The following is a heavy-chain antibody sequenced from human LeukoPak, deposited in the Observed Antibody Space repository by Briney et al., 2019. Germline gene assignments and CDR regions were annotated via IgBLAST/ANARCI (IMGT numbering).Heavy chain of an antibody. V-gene: IGHV3-43*01. D-gene: IGHD6-19*01. CDR2: ISWDGGST. CDR1: GFTFDDYT. CDR3: AKDIGIAVAGSAFGI. Sequence: PGGSLRLSCAASGFTFDDYTMHWVRQAPGKGLEWVSLISWDGGSTYYADPVKGRFTISRDNSKNSLYLQMNSLRTEDTALYYCAKDIGIAVAGSAFGIWGQGTMVTVSS. J-gene: IGHJ3*02.